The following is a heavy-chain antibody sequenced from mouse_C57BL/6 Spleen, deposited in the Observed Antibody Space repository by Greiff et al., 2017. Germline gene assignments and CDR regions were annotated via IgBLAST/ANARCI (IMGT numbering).Heavy chain of an antibody. Sequence: QVQLKQPGTELVKPGASVKLSCKASGYTFTSYWMHWVKQRPGQGLEWIGNINPSNGGTNYNEKFKSKATLTVDKSSSTAYMQLSSLTSEDSAVYYCARGGWLLPYYFDYWGQGTTLTVSS. CDR1: GYTFTSYW. D-gene: IGHD2-3*01. CDR2: INPSNGGT. J-gene: IGHJ2*01. CDR3: ARGGWLLPYYFDY. V-gene: IGHV1-53*01.